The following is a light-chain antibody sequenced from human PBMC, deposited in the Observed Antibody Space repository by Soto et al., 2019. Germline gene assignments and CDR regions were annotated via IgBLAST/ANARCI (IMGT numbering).Light chain of an antibody. CDR1: SGYVGASNF. CDR2: DVS. V-gene: IGLV2-14*03. CDR3: ASHTTTNTHVV. Sequence: QSALTQPASVSGSPGQSITISCTGTSGYVGASNFVSWYQHHPGKAPKLIIYDVSNRPSGTSYRFSASRSGNTASLTISGLQAEDEAYYYCASHTTTNTHVVFGGGTKLTV. J-gene: IGLJ2*01.